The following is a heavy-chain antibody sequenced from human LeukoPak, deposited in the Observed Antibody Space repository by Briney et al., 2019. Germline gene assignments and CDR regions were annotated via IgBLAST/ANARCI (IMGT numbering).Heavy chain of an antibody. J-gene: IGHJ4*02. CDR3: ARETYGRYFDY. Sequence: SETLSLTRTVSGGSVSSGSYYWSWIRQPPGKGLEWIGYIYYSGSTNYNPSLKSRVTISVDTSKNQFSLKLSSVTAADTAVYYCARETYGRYFDYWGQGTLVTVSS. V-gene: IGHV4-61*01. CDR1: GGSVSSGSYY. CDR2: IYYSGST. D-gene: IGHD4-17*01.